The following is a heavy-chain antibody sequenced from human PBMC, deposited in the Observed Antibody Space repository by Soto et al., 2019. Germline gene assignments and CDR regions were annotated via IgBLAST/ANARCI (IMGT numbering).Heavy chain of an antibody. CDR2: MSHSGGS. CDR1: GGSVSVPNYY. Sequence: QVQLQQWGAGLLKPSETLSLTCAVYGGSVSVPNYYWSLIRQPPGKGLEWIGEMSHSGGSHFNPSLKSRVTISVDTSTNQFSLKMSSVTAADTALYYCARVQRGTATTVVDAFDIWGPGTMVIVSS. D-gene: IGHD1-1*01. J-gene: IGHJ3*02. CDR3: ARVQRGTATTVVDAFDI. V-gene: IGHV4-34*01.